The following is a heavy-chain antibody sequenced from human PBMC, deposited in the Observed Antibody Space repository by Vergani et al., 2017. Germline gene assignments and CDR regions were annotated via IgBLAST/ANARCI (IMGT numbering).Heavy chain of an antibody. CDR2: IYTSGSP. D-gene: IGHD4-11*01. Sequence: QVQLQESGPGLVKPSQTLSLTCTVSGGSISSGSYYWSWIRQPAGKGLEWIGRIYTSGSPNYNPSLKSRVTMSVDTSKNQFSLKLSSVTAADTAVYYCAGLQYNPLYYYYYMDVWGKGTTVTVSS. V-gene: IGHV4-61*02. CDR3: AGLQYNPLYYYYYMDV. J-gene: IGHJ6*03. CDR1: GGSISSGSYY.